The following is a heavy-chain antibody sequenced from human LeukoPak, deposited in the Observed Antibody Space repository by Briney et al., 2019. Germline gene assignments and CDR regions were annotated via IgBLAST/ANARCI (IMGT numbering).Heavy chain of an antibody. J-gene: IGHJ4*02. Sequence: SETLSLTCTVSGDSITSYYWSWIRQSPGKGLEWIGYIHTSGSTNYNPSLKSRVTISADTSKNQISLKLSSVTAADTAVYYCTSYFWSGYYSYYFDYWGQGTLVTVSS. D-gene: IGHD3-3*01. V-gene: IGHV4-4*09. CDR2: IHTSGST. CDR1: GDSITSYY. CDR3: TSYFWSGYYSYYFDY.